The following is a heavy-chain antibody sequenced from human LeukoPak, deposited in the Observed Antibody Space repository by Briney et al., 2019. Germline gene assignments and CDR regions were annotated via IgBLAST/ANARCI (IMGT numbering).Heavy chain of an antibody. CDR3: ASVTGGDYFDY. CDR2: LYSGGST. D-gene: IGHD3-16*01. CDR1: GFTVSSNY. V-gene: IGHV3-66*01. J-gene: IGHJ4*02. Sequence: GGSLRLSCAASGFTVSSNYTSWVRQAPGKGLEWVSVLYSGGSTSYADSMKGRFTISRDNSKNTLYLQMNSLRAEDTAVYYCASVTGGDYFDYWGQGTLVTVSS.